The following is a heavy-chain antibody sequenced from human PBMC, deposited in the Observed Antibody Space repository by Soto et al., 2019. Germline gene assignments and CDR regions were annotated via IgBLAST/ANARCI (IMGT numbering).Heavy chain of an antibody. J-gene: IGHJ6*02. CDR2: VIGSGVHT. CDR3: AKRKAGLLWFGASGGLDV. Sequence: EVHLLEAGGGLVQPGGSLRLSCAASGFTFNNYAMSWVRQAPGKGLEWVSAVIGSGVHTYYADSVKGRFTISRDNSKNTLYLQMNSLAAGDTAVYYCAKRKAGLLWFGASGGLDVWGQGTTVTVSS. CDR1: GFTFNNYA. D-gene: IGHD3-10*01. V-gene: IGHV3-23*01.